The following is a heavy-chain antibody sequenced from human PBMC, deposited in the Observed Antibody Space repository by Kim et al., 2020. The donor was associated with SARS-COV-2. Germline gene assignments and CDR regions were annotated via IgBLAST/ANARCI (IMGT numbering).Heavy chain of an antibody. CDR3: ARGSAVVVNAFDY. Sequence: DYALPVKTRITINPDTSMNQFSLQLTSVTPEDTAVYYCARGSAVVVNAFDYWGQGTLVTVSS. D-gene: IGHD2-21*01. V-gene: IGHV6-1*01. J-gene: IGHJ4*02.